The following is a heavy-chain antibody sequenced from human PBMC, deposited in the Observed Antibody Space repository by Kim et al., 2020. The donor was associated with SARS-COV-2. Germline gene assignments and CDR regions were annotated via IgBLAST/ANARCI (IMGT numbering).Heavy chain of an antibody. CDR3: AKHFRGTSIPFLGLFQFDY. Sequence: SETLSLTCTVSGASISSSGYYWVWIRPPPGQGLEWIGSYYYTGSTYYYPSLKSRVTISMDTSKNQFSLNVISVAAAVTSVYYCAKHFRGTSIPFLGLFQFDYWGQGTLVTVSS. D-gene: IGHD2-2*02. CDR2: YYYTGST. V-gene: IGHV4-39*01. J-gene: IGHJ4*02. CDR1: GASISSSGYY.